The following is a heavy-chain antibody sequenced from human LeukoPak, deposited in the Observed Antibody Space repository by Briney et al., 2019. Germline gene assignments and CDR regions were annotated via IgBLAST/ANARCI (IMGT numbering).Heavy chain of an antibody. CDR1: GFTFSSYW. Sequence: GGSLRLSCAASGFTFSSYWMSWVRQAPGKGLEWVSAISGSGGSTYYADSVKGRFTISRDNSKNTLYLQMNSLRAEDTAVYYCAKDYYDSSGYYYWRGRGGYWGQGTLVTVSS. V-gene: IGHV3-23*01. CDR2: ISGSGGST. D-gene: IGHD3-22*01. J-gene: IGHJ4*02. CDR3: AKDYYDSSGYYYWRGRGGY.